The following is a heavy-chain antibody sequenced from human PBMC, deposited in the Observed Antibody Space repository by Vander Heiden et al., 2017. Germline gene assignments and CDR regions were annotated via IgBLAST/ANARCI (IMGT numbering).Heavy chain of an antibody. Sequence: GCIRQPPGKGLEWIGSIYYSGSTYYNPSLKSRVTISVDTSKNQFSLKRSSVTAAETAVYYCARQNTLVVGGRFVEWFLFDDWSQGTMVTVYS. CDR2: IYYSGST. J-gene: IGHJ4*02. V-gene: IGHV4-39*01. CDR3: ARQNTLVVGGRFVEWFLFDD. D-gene: IGHD3-3*01.